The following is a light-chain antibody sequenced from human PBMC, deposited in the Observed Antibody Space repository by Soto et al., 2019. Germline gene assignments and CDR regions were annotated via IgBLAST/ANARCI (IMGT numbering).Light chain of an antibody. J-gene: IGLJ1*01. Sequence: QSALTQPRSVSGSPGQSVTISCTGTSSNVGGYNYVSWYQHHPGKAPKLVIYDVYNRPSGVPDRFSGSKSDNTASLTISGLQAEDEADYYCCSYAGSNTLYVFGTGTKVTVL. CDR2: DVY. V-gene: IGLV2-11*01. CDR1: SSNVGGYNY. CDR3: CSYAGSNTLYV.